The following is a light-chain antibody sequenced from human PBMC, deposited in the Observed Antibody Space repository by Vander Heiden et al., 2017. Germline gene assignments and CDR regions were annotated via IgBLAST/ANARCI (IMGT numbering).Light chain of an antibody. CDR1: KLGDKY. V-gene: IGLV3-1*01. CDR3: QAWDSSTVV. CDR2: QDS. J-gene: IGLJ2*01. Sequence: SYERTQPPSVSVSPGQTASITCSGDKLGDKYACWYQQKPGQSPVLVIYQDSKRPSGIPERFSGSNSGNTATLTISGTQAMDEADYCCQAWDSSTVVFGGGTKLTVL.